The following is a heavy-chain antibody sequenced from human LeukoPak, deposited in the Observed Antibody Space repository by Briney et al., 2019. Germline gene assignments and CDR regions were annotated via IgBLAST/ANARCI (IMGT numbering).Heavy chain of an antibody. CDR2: IYNSGST. CDR1: GGSISNYY. J-gene: IGHJ4*02. CDR3: ATEYCASSSCRFDS. Sequence: PGGSLRLSCSVSGGSISNYYWSWIRQSPGKGPEWVGYIYNSGSTNYNPSLKSRVTISLDTSKKQFSLKLTSVTAADTAIYYCATEYCASSSCRFDSWGQGTLVTVSS. V-gene: IGHV4-59*01. D-gene: IGHD2-2*01.